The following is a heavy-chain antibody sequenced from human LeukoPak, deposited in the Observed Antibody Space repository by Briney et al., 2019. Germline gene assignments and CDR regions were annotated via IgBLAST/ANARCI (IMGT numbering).Heavy chain of an antibody. D-gene: IGHD3-22*01. CDR3: AKESPMGGYYDSSGYLDY. V-gene: IGHV3-23*01. J-gene: IGHJ4*02. Sequence: GGSLRLSCAASGFTFSNYAMHWVRQAPGRGLEWVSAISGSGGSTYYADSVKGRFTISRDNFKNTLDLQTNSLRAEDTAVYYCAKESPMGGYYDSSGYLDYWGQGTLVTVSS. CDR2: ISGSGGST. CDR1: GFTFSNYA.